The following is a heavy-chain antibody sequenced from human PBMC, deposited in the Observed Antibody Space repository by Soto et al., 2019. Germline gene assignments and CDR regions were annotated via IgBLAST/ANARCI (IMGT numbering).Heavy chain of an antibody. Sequence: PSETLSLTCTVSGGSISSSSYYWGWIRQPPGKGLEWIGSIYYSGSTYYNPSLKSRVTISVDTSKNQFSLKLSSVTAADTAVYYCARNKSHWENTWFDPWGQGNLVTVSS. V-gene: IGHV4-39*01. CDR1: GGSISSSSYY. CDR3: ARNKSHWENTWFDP. D-gene: IGHD7-27*01. CDR2: IYYSGST. J-gene: IGHJ5*02.